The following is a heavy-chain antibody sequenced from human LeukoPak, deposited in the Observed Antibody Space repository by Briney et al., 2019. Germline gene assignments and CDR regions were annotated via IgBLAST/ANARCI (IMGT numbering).Heavy chain of an antibody. CDR1: GYTFSDYN. Sequence: GASVKVPCKASGYTFSDYNMHWVRQAPGQGPEWMGWINANSGGTNYAQKFQGRVTMTRDASISTAYMELSRLSSDDTAVYYCACASGTYYNGNYFDYWGQGTLVTVSS. CDR3: ACASGTYYNGNYFDY. J-gene: IGHJ4*02. D-gene: IGHD3-10*01. V-gene: IGHV1-2*02. CDR2: INANSGGT.